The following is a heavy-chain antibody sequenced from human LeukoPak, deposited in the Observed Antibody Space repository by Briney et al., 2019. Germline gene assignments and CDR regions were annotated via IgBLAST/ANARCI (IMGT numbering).Heavy chain of an antibody. V-gene: IGHV3-23*01. CDR1: GFTFSSYS. CDR3: AKVPYSDYGSGRPPFMDV. D-gene: IGHD3-10*01. CDR2: ISGGGGGT. J-gene: IGHJ6*02. Sequence: GGSLRLSCAASGFTFSSYSMNWVRQAPGKGLEWVAGISGGGGGTNYADSVEGRFTISRDNSKNTLYLQVNSLRAEDTAIHYCAKVPYSDYGSGRPPFMDVWGQGTTVAVSS.